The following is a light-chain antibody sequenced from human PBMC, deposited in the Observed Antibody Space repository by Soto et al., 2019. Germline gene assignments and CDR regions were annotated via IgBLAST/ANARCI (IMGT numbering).Light chain of an antibody. CDR1: SSNIGGNS. Sequence: QLVLTQPPSASGTPGQRVTISCSGSSSNIGGNSVSWYQHLPGTAPKLLIYSINKRPSGVPDRFSGSKSGTSASLAISGLLSEDEADYCCAAWDDSLNGVLFGGGTKLTVL. V-gene: IGLV1-44*01. CDR2: SIN. J-gene: IGLJ2*01. CDR3: AAWDDSLNGVL.